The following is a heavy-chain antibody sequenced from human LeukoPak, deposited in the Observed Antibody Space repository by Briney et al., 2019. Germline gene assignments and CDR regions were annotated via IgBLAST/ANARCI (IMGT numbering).Heavy chain of an antibody. V-gene: IGHV4-39*07. CDR3: ARVFDSGSQAYFYYMDV. D-gene: IGHD3-10*01. CDR1: GGSISSSSYY. Sequence: SETLSLTCTVSGGSISSSSYYWGWIRQPPGKGLESIGNIYYSGNTYYNPSLKSRVTIAVDTSKNQFSLKVSSVTAADTAVYYCARVFDSGSQAYFYYMDVWGKGTTVTISS. J-gene: IGHJ6*03. CDR2: IYYSGNT.